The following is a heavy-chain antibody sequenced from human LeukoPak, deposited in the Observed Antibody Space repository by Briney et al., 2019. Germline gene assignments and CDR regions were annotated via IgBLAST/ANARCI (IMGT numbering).Heavy chain of an antibody. CDR3: ARSGGNYYSI. CDR1: GYRFTSYW. CDR2: IYPGDSDT. Sequence: GESLKISCKGSGYRFTSYWIGWVRQMPGKGLEWMGIIYPGDSDTIYSPSFQGQVTISTDKSTSTANLQWSSLKASDTAMYYCARSGGNYYSIWGQGTMVTVSS. V-gene: IGHV5-51*01. J-gene: IGHJ3*02. D-gene: IGHD1-26*01.